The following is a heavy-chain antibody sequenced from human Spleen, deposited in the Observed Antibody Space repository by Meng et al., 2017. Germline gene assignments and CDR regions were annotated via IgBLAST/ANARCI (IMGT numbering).Heavy chain of an antibody. CDR2: IYYSGST. J-gene: IGHJ5*02. D-gene: IGHD1-26*01. CDR1: GGSISSGGYY. Sequence: QVQLQGFGPGRVKPSQTLSLTCTVSGGSISSGGYYWSWIRQHPGKGLEWIGYIYYSGSTYYNPSLKSRVTISVDTSKNQFSLKLSSVTAADTAVYYCARGPGGLGFDPWAQGTLVTVSS. V-gene: IGHV4-31*03. CDR3: ARGPGGLGFDP.